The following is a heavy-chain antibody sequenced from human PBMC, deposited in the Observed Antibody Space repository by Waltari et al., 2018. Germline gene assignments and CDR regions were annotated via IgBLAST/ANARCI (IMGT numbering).Heavy chain of an antibody. V-gene: IGHV1-2*04. CDR2: INPNSGGT. CDR1: GYNFTGYY. J-gene: IGHJ4*02. CDR3: ARDRGYFYESSGYYSLND. Sequence: QVQLVQSGAELKEPGASVKVSCKASGYNFTGYYMHGGRQAPGQGLEWMGWINPNSGGTNYAQKFEGWVTMTRDTSINTAYMELTRLTSDDTAVYYCARDRGYFYESSGYYSLNDWGQGTLVTVSS. D-gene: IGHD3-22*01.